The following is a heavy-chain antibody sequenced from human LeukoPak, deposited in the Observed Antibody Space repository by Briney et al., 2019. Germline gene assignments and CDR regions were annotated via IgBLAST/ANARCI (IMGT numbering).Heavy chain of an antibody. CDR1: GYSFTAFY. D-gene: IGHD3-10*01. J-gene: IGHJ4*02. Sequence: ASVKVSCKASGYSFTAFYLHWVRQAPGQGLEWMGWIHPRSGDTTYAQKFQGRVTLTRDTSISTAYMDLSSLRSDDTAVYYCARDGDYGTGSYYRGRIDSWGQGTPVTVSP. CDR3: ARDGDYGTGSYYRGRIDS. V-gene: IGHV1-2*02. CDR2: IHPRSGDT.